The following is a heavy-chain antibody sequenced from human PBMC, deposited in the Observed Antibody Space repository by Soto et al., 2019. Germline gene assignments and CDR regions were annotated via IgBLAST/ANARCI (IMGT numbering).Heavy chain of an antibody. V-gene: IGHV3-15*01. J-gene: IGHJ6*04. D-gene: IGHD1-7*01. CDR3: TTAVLELMDV. CDR2: IKSKPDGGTT. CDR1: GFTFSNAW. Sequence: EVQLVESGGGLVKPGGSLRLSCAASGFTFSNAWMSWVRQAPGKGLEWVGRIKSKPDGGTTDYAAPVKGRFTISRDDSKNTLYLQMNSLKTEDTAVYYCTTAVLELMDVWGKGTTVTVSA.